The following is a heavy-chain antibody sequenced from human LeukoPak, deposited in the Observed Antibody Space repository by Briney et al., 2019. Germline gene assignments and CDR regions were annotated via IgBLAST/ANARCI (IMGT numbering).Heavy chain of an antibody. J-gene: IGHJ4*02. CDR3: LGSSLRNYFDY. Sequence: GGSLRLSCAASGFTFSDHYMDWVRQAPGKGLEWVGRTRDRSNSYTTEYAASVKGRFTISRDDSKNSLYLQMNSLKTEDTAVYYCLGSSLRNYFDYWGQGTLVTVSS. CDR2: TRDRSNSYTT. D-gene: IGHD3-10*01. V-gene: IGHV3-72*01. CDR1: GFTFSDHY.